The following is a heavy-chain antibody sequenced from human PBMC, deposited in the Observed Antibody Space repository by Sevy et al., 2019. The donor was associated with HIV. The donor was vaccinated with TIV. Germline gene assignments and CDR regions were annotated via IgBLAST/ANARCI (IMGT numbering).Heavy chain of an antibody. V-gene: IGHV1-18*01. CDR2: ISAYNGNT. J-gene: IGHJ6*02. Sequence: ASVKVSCKASGYTFTSYGISWVRQAPGQGLEWMGWISAYNGNTNYAQKLQGRVTMTTDTSTSTAYMELRSLRSDDTAVYYCARVLMYSSSSRPNYYYYGMDVWGQGTTVTVSS. CDR1: GYTFTSYG. CDR3: ARVLMYSSSSRPNYYYYGMDV. D-gene: IGHD6-6*01.